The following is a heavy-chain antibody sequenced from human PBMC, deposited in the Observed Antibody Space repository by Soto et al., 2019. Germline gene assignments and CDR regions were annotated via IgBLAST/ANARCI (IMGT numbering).Heavy chain of an antibody. J-gene: IGHJ5*02. V-gene: IGHV1-18*01. D-gene: IGHD2-2*01. CDR2: ISAYNGNT. CDR3: ARDPVVVPAAWFDP. Sequence: ASVKVSCKASGYTFTSHGISWVRQAPGQGLEWMGWISAYNGNTNYAQKLQGRVTMTTDTSTSTAYMELRSLRSDDTAVYYCARDPVVVPAAWFDPWGQGTLVTVSS. CDR1: GYTFTSHG.